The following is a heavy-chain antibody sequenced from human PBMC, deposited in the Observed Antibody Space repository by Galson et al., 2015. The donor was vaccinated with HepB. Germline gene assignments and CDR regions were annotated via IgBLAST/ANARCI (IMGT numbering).Heavy chain of an antibody. D-gene: IGHD3-16*01. CDR2: ISSSSSYI. Sequence: SLRLSCAASGFTFSSYSMNWVRQAPGKGLEWVSSISSSSSYIYYADSVKGRFTISRDNAKNSLYLQMNSLRAEDTAVYYCVPFGGDGSNESGFDYWGQGTLVTVSS. J-gene: IGHJ4*02. CDR3: VPFGGDGSNESGFDY. CDR1: GFTFSSYS. V-gene: IGHV3-21*01.